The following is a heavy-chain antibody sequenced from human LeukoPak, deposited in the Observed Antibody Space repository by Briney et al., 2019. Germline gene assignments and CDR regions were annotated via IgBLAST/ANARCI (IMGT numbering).Heavy chain of an antibody. CDR1: GFTFSTHT. J-gene: IGHJ4*02. V-gene: IGHV3-30-3*01. CDR3: ARDMPDYYDTRRLDN. CDR2: ISSDGSNE. Sequence: PGGSLRLSSAASGFTFSTHTLHWVRQAPGKGLEWVALISSDGSNEYYAVSVKGRFTISRDNSKNRLYLQMNSLRAEDTAVYYCARDMPDYYDTRRLDNWGQGTLVTVSS. D-gene: IGHD3-22*01.